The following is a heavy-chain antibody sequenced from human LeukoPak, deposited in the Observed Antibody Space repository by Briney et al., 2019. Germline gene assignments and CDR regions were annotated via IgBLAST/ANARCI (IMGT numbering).Heavy chain of an antibody. J-gene: IGHJ4*02. CDR2: IKQDGSQE. V-gene: IGHV3-7*01. Sequence: GGSLRLSCAASGFTFSSHWMSWVRRAPGKGLEWVANIKQDGSQEYYVDSVKGRFTISRDNAKSSLYLQMNNLKADDTAVYYCAREGTSLWFYFDYWGRGSLVTVSS. CDR3: AREGTSLWFYFDY. CDR1: GFTFSSHW. D-gene: IGHD2-21*01.